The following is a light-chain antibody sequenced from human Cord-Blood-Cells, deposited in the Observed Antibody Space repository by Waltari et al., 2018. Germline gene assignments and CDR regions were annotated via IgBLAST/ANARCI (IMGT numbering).Light chain of an antibody. J-gene: IGKJ3*01. CDR2: DAS. CDR3: QQYNSYSKT. CDR1: QSISSW. Sequence: DIQMTQSPSTLSASVGDRVTITCRASQSISSWLAWYQQKPGKAPKLLIYDASSLESGVPSRFSGSGSGTEFTLTINSLQPDDFATYYCQQYNSYSKTFGPGTKVDIK. V-gene: IGKV1-5*01.